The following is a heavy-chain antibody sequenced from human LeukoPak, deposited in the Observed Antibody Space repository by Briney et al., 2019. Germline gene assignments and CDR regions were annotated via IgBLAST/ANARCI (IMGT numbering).Heavy chain of an antibody. D-gene: IGHD4-17*01. J-gene: IGHJ4*02. CDR1: GFTFSSYW. CDR3: ARVGYDYGDLGY. V-gene: IGHV3-74*01. Sequence: PGGSLRLSRAASGFTFSSYWMHWVRQAPGKGLVWVSRINSDGSSTSYADSVKGRFTISRDNAKNTLYLQMNSLRAEDTAVYYCARVGYDYGDLGYWGQGTLVTVSS. CDR2: INSDGSST.